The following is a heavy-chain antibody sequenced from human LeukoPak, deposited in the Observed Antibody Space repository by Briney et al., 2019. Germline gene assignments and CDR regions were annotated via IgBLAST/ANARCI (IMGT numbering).Heavy chain of an antibody. D-gene: IGHD3-16*01. CDR2: IRYDGSNK. J-gene: IGHJ4*02. CDR1: GLTFSSYG. CDR3: AKDQNYDYVWGSYRDDY. Sequence: GGSLRLSCAASGLTFSSYGMHWVRQAPGKGLEWVAFIRYDGSNKYYADSVKGRFTISRDNSKNTLYLQMNSLRAEDTAVYYCAKDQNYDYVWGSYRDDYWGQGTLVTVSS. V-gene: IGHV3-30*02.